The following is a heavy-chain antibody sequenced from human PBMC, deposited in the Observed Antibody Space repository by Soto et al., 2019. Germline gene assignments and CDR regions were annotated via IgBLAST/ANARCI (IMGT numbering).Heavy chain of an antibody. CDR1: GGSISSGCYY. CDR3: ATMGTPATGLYYFDY. V-gene: IGHV4-30-4*08. Sequence: PSETLSLTCTVSGGSISSGCYYWSWISQHPGKGLEWIGYIFYSGTTYYNPSLKSRVTISVDTSKNQFSLNLSFVTAADTAVYYCATMGTPATGLYYFDYWGQGTLVTVSS. D-gene: IGHD1-7*01. CDR2: IFYSGTT. J-gene: IGHJ4*02.